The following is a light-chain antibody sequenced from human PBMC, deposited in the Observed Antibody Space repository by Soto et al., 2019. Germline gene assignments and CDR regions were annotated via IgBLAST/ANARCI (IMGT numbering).Light chain of an antibody. CDR1: SSDVGGYSY. CDR3: SSYAGSNNWV. J-gene: IGLJ3*02. Sequence: QSALTQPPSASGSPGQSVTISCTGTSSDVGGYSYVSWYQQHPGKAPKLMIPEVTKRPSGVPDRFSGSKSGNTASLTVSGLQAEDEADYYCSSYAGSNNWVFGGGTKLTVL. CDR2: EVT. V-gene: IGLV2-8*01.